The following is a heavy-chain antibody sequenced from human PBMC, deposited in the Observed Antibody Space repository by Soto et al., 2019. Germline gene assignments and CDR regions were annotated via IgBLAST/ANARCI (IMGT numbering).Heavy chain of an antibody. D-gene: IGHD3-22*01. V-gene: IGHV3-23*01. Sequence: PGGSLRLSCAASGFTFSTYAMSWVRQPPGKGLEWVSFISGSGGSTYYADSVKGRFTISRDNSKNTLYLQTNSLRADDTALYYCAKESFETITMIYYYYYGMDVWGQGTTVTVSS. J-gene: IGHJ6*02. CDR3: AKESFETITMIYYYYYGMDV. CDR2: ISGSGGST. CDR1: GFTFSTYA.